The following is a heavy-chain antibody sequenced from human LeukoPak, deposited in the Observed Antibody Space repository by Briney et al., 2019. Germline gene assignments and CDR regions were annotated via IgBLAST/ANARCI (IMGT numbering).Heavy chain of an antibody. CDR3: TTGDYYDSSGYHTPDY. Sequence: PGGSLRLSCAAPGFTFNNACMSWVRQAPGKGLEWVGRIKSKTDGGTTDYAAPVKGRFTISRDDSKNTLYLQMNSLKTEDTAVYYCTTGDYYDSSGYHTPDYWGQGTLVTVSS. J-gene: IGHJ4*02. D-gene: IGHD3-22*01. CDR1: GFTFNNAC. CDR2: IKSKTDGGTT. V-gene: IGHV3-15*01.